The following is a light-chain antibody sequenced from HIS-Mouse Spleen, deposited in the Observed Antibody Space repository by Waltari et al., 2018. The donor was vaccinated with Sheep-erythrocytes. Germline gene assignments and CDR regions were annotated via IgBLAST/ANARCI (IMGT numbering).Light chain of an antibody. Sequence: EIVLTQSPATLSLSPGERATLSCSSRQSVSSYLAWYQKKPGQAPRLLIDDASNRATGIPARFSGSGAGTDSTLTISSLEPEDFAVYYCQQRSNWLTFGGGTKVEIK. J-gene: IGKJ4*01. CDR1: QSVSSY. CDR3: QQRSNWLT. V-gene: IGKV3-11*01. CDR2: DAS.